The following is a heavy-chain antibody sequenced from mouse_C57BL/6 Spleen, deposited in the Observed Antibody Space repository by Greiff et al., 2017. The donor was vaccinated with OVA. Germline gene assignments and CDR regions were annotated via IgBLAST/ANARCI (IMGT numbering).Heavy chain of an antibody. Sequence: VQLQQSGPELVKPGASVKIPCKASGYTFTDYNMDWVKQSHGKSLEWIGDINPNNGGTIYNQKFKGKATLTVYKSSSTAYMELRSLTSEDTAGYYGARKGYGSSYPAWFAYWGQGTLVTVSA. CDR3: ARKGYGSSYPAWFAY. V-gene: IGHV1-18*01. CDR2: INPNNGGT. D-gene: IGHD1-1*01. CDR1: GYTFTDYN. J-gene: IGHJ3*01.